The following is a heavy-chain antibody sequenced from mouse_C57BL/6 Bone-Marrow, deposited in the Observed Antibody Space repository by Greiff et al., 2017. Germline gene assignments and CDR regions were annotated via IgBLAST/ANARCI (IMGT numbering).Heavy chain of an antibody. J-gene: IGHJ3*01. D-gene: IGHD1-1*01. CDR3: ERHTTLRYGTWFAY. CDR1: GFTFSDYY. V-gene: IGHV5-12*01. CDR2: ISNGGGST. Sequence: EVQRVESGGGLVQPGGSLKLSCAASGFTFSDYYMYWVRQTPEKRLEWVAYISNGGGSTYYPDTVKGRFTISRDHATHTLYLQMRRLKSEDTAMNYSERHTTLRYGTWFAYWGQGTLVTVSA.